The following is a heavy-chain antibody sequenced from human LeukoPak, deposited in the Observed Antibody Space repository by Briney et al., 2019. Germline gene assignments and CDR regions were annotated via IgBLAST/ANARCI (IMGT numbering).Heavy chain of an antibody. Sequence: GGSLRLSCAASGFTFSSYSMNWVRQAPGKGLAWVSYITSSSSTIYYADSVKGRFTISRDNAKNSLYLQMNSLRAEDTAVYYCARVNLDSGSYYKGPFDYWGQGTLVTVSS. J-gene: IGHJ4*02. V-gene: IGHV3-48*04. CDR3: ARVNLDSGSYYKGPFDY. D-gene: IGHD3-10*01. CDR1: GFTFSSYS. CDR2: ITSSSSTI.